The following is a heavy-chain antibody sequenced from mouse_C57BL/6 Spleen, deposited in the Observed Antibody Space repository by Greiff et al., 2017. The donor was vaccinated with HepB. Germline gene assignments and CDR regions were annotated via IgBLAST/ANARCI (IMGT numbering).Heavy chain of an antibody. CDR1: GYTFTDYY. V-gene: IGHV1-19*01. D-gene: IGHD3-2*02. J-gene: IGHJ3*01. Sequence: EVKLQQSGPVLVKPGASVKMSCKASGYTFTDYYMNWVKQSHGKSLEWIGVINPYNGGTSYNQKFKGKATLTVDKSSSTAYMELNSLTSEDSAVYYCASFDSSGFAYWGQGTLVTVSA. CDR3: ASFDSSGFAY. CDR2: INPYNGGT.